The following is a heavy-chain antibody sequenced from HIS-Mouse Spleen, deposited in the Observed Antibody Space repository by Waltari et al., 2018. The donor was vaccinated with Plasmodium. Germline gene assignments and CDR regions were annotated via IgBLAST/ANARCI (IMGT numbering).Heavy chain of an antibody. CDR1: GFPFSSYG. Sequence: QVQLVESGGGVVQPGRSLRLSCAASGFPFSSYGIHWLRQAPGTGLEWVAVIWYDGSNKYYADSVKGRFTISRDNSKNTLYLQMNSLRAEDTAVYYCAKVAQGTRDAFDIWGQGTMVTVSS. CDR3: AKVAQGTRDAFDI. D-gene: IGHD2-8*01. CDR2: IWYDGSNK. J-gene: IGHJ3*02. V-gene: IGHV3-33*06.